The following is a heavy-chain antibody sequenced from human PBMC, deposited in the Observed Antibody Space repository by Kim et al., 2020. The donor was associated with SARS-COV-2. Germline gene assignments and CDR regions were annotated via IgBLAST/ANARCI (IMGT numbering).Heavy chain of an antibody. CDR1: GFTFSRRA. V-gene: IGHV3-23*05. J-gene: IGHJ4*02. CDR2: VNNNNNP. D-gene: IGHD6-19*01. Sequence: GGSLRLSCAASGFTFSRRAMSWVRQVPGKGLEWIASVNNNNNPYYADSAKSRFTVSTDITTDTLYLQMKSLRADDTAVYYCAKDHPSSGWPTFDSWGQG. CDR3: AKDHPSSGWPTFDS.